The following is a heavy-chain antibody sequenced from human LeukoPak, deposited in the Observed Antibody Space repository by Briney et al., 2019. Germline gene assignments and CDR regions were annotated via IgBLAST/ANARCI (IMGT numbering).Heavy chain of an antibody. CDR2: IIVDSGKT. CDR3: AALGYAIFGVGDDAFDI. CDR1: GFTFPTPA. V-gene: IGHV1-58*01. Sequence: SVKVSCKASGFTFPTPALPPVRPPRGQRLAWIASIIVDSGKTYDAKKFQGRVTITRDMSTTTAYLELSSLRSEDTAVYYCAALGYAIFGVGDDAFDIWGQGTMVTVSS. J-gene: IGHJ3*02. D-gene: IGHD3-3*01.